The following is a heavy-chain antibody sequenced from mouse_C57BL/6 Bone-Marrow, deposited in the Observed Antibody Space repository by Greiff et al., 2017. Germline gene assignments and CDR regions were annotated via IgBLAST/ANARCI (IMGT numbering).Heavy chain of an antibody. CDR1: GYTFTSYG. D-gene: IGHD1-1*01. Sequence: QVQLQQSGAELARPGASVKLSCKASGYTFTSYGISWVKQRTGQGLEWIGMIHPNSGSTNYNEKFKSKATLTVDKSSSTAYMQLSSLTSEDSAVYYCAREDYGSHYWGQGTTLTVSS. CDR2: IHPNSGST. V-gene: IGHV1-81*01. CDR3: AREDYGSHY. J-gene: IGHJ2*01.